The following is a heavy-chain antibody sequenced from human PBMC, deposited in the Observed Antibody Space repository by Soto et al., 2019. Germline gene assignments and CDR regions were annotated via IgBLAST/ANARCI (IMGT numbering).Heavy chain of an antibody. V-gene: IGHV3-21*01. Sequence: GGSLRLSCAASGFTFSSYSMNWVRQAPGKGLEWVLSISSSSSYIYYSDSVTVRFTISRDNAKNALYLQKNSLRAKETAVYYCARKIGEYKAIHSDYWGLGTLVTVSS. CDR3: ARKIGEYKAIHSDY. CDR1: GFTFSSYS. D-gene: IGHD1-1*01. J-gene: IGHJ4*02. CDR2: ISSSSSYI.